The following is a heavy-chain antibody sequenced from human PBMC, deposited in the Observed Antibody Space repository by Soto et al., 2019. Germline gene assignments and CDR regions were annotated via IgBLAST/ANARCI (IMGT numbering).Heavy chain of an antibody. CDR3: ARLQPVRLDP. V-gene: IGHV4-39*01. J-gene: IGHJ5*02. CDR2: IYYSGST. Sequence: QLQLQESGPGLVKPSETLSITCTVSGGSISSSSYYWGWIRQPPGKGLEWIGSIYYSGSTYYNPSLKSRVTISVDTSKNQFSLKLSSVTAADTAVYYCARLQPVRLDPWGQGTLVTVSS. CDR1: GGSISSSSYY. D-gene: IGHD2-2*01.